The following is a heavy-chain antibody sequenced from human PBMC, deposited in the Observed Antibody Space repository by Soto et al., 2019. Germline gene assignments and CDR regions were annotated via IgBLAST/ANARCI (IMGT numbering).Heavy chain of an antibody. Sequence: ASVKVSCTASGYTFTSYGISWVRQAPGQGLEWMGWISAYNGNTNYAQKLQGRVTMTTDTSTSTAYMELRSLRSDDTAVYYCASFRGYSGYDYYYYYMDVWGKGTTVTVSS. D-gene: IGHD5-12*01. CDR1: GYTFTSYG. CDR2: ISAYNGNT. CDR3: ASFRGYSGYDYYYYYMDV. V-gene: IGHV1-18*01. J-gene: IGHJ6*03.